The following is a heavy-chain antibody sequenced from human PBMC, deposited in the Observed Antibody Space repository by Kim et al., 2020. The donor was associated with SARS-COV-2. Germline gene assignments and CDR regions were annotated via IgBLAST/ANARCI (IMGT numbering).Heavy chain of an antibody. CDR2: INTNTGNP. Sequence: ASVKVSCKASGYTFTSYAMNWVRQAPGQGLEWMGWINTNTGNPTYAQGFTGRFVFSLDTSVSTAYLQISSLKAEDTAVYYCARGGLVELRFLEWFISWFDPWGQGTLVTVSS. CDR1: GYTFTSYA. J-gene: IGHJ5*02. D-gene: IGHD3-3*01. CDR3: ARGGLVELRFLEWFISWFDP. V-gene: IGHV7-4-1*02.